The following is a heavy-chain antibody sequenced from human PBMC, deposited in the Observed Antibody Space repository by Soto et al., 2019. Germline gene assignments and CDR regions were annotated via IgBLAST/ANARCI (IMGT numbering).Heavy chain of an antibody. V-gene: IGHV2-5*02. CDR2: IYWDDDK. CDR3: AHYGLPEYGSSSNWFDP. J-gene: IGHJ5*02. CDR1: GFSLSTSGVG. D-gene: IGHD6-13*01. Sequence: QITLKESGAALVKPTQTLTLTCTFSGFSLSTSGVGVGWIRQPPGKALEWLALIYWDDDKRYSPSLKSRLTITKDTSKNQVVLTMTSMDPVDTATYYCAHYGLPEYGSSSNWFDPWGQGTLVTVSS.